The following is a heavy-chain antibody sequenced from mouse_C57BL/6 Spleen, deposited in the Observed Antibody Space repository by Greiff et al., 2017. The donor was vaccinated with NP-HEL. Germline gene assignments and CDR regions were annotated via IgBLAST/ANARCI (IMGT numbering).Heavy chain of an antibody. D-gene: IGHD3-2*02. CDR1: GYTFTSYW. Sequence: VKQSCKASGYTFTSYWMDWVKLRPGQGLEWIGHIYPSDSETHYNQKFKDKATLTVDKSSSSAYMQLSSLTSEDSAVYYCARATAQATYAMDYWGQGTSVTVSS. CDR3: ARATAQATYAMDY. CDR2: IYPSDSET. J-gene: IGHJ4*01. V-gene: IGHV1-61*01.